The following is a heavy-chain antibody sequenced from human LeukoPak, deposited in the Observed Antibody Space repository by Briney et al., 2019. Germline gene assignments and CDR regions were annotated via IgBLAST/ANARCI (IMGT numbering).Heavy chain of an antibody. V-gene: IGHV4-39*01. CDR1: GGSISSSSYY. J-gene: IGHJ4*02. Sequence: ASETLSLTCTVSGGSISSSSYYWGWIRQPPGKGLEWIGSNYYSGSTYYNPSLKSRVTISVDTSKNQFSLKLSSVTAADTAVYYCARRGNYDFWSGYGALSYYFDYWGQGTLVTVSS. CDR2: NYYSGST. CDR3: ARRGNYDFWSGYGALSYYFDY. D-gene: IGHD3-3*01.